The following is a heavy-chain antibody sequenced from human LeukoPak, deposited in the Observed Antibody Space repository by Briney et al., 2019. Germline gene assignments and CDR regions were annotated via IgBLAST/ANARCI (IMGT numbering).Heavy chain of an antibody. V-gene: IGHV3-30*02. D-gene: IGHD6-19*01. CDR2: IRYDGSNK. Sequence: SGGSLRLSCAASGFTFSSYGMHWVRQAPGKGLEWVAFIRYDGSNKYYADSVKGRFTISRDNSKNTLYLQMNSLRVEDAAVYYCANGKFEYTSGWPRGKLWGQGTLVTVSS. CDR3: ANGKFEYTSGWPRGKL. J-gene: IGHJ4*02. CDR1: GFTFSSYG.